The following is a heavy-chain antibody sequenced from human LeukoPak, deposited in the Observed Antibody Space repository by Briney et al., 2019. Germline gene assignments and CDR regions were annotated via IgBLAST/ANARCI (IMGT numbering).Heavy chain of an antibody. J-gene: IGHJ4*02. CDR3: ARSDSSSWPFDY. CDR2: INAGNGNT. D-gene: IGHD6-13*01. CDR1: GYTFTSYA. V-gene: IGHV1-3*01. Sequence: ASVKVSCTASGYTFTSYAMHWVRQAPGQRLEWMGWINAGNGNTKYSQKFQGRVTITRDTSASTAYMELSSLRSEDTAVYYCARSDSSSWPFDYWGQGTLVTVSS.